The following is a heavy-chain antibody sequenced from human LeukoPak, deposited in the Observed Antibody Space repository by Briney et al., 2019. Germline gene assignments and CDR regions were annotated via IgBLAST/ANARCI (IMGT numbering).Heavy chain of an antibody. V-gene: IGHV1-8*01. CDR3: ARSVVAAAGGYYGMDV. CDR2: MNPNSGNT. D-gene: IGHD2-15*01. Sequence: ASVKVSCKASGYTFTSYDINWVRQATGQGLEWMGWMNPNSGNTGYAQKFQGRVTMTRNTSISTAYMELSSLRSEDTAVYYCARSVVAAAGGYYGMDVWGQGTTVTVSS. CDR1: GYTFTSYD. J-gene: IGHJ6*02.